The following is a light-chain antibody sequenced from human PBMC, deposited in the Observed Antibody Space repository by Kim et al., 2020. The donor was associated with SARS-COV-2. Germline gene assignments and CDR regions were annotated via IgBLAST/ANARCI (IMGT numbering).Light chain of an antibody. J-gene: IGKJ3*01. Sequence: VSPGERATLSCRASQSVSSNLAWYQQKPGQAPRLLIYDASTRTTDIPARFSGSGSGTEFTLTISSLQSEDFAVYYCQQYNNWPPFTFGPGTKVDIK. CDR2: DAS. CDR3: QQYNNWPPFT. CDR1: QSVSSN. V-gene: IGKV3-15*01.